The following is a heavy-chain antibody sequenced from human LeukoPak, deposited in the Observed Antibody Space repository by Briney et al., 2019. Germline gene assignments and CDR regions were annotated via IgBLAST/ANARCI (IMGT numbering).Heavy chain of an antibody. J-gene: IGHJ4*02. Sequence: ASVKVSCKASAYTFTTYYMHWVRRAPGQGLEWMGWINPNSGGTYYAQKFQGRVTMTRDTSIDTVYMDLSGLRSDDTAVYYCARDARRDDYSLKFFDYWGQGTLVTVSS. CDR2: INPNSGGT. CDR3: ARDARRDDYSLKFFDY. V-gene: IGHV1-2*02. D-gene: IGHD5-24*01. CDR1: AYTFTTYY.